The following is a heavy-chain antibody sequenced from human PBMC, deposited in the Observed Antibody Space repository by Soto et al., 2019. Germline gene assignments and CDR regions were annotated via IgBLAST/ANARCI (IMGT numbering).Heavy chain of an antibody. D-gene: IGHD2-8*02. J-gene: IGHJ5*02. Sequence: SETLSLTCNVSGAYVTTYYWSWIRQSPGKELEWIGYISNSGNTNYNPSLKSRVTISLDTSKNHFSLKMRSVTAADTAVYYCARRGRTWYSSFDPGGPGTLGTVYS. CDR2: ISNSGNT. CDR3: ARRGRTWYSSFDP. V-gene: IGHV4-59*02. CDR1: GAYVTTYY.